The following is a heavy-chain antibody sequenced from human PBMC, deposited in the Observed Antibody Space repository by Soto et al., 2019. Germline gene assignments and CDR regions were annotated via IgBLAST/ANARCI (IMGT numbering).Heavy chain of an antibody. J-gene: IGHJ4*02. CDR3: ARDGYSYGLFDY. CDR1: GGTFSSYA. V-gene: IGHV1-69*13. CDR2: IIPIFGTA. D-gene: IGHD5-18*01. Sequence: SVKVSCKASGGTFSSYAISWVRQAPGQGLEWMGGIIPIFGTANYAQKFQGRVTITADESTSTAYMELSSLRSEDTAVYYCARDGYSYGLFDYWGQGTLVTVSS.